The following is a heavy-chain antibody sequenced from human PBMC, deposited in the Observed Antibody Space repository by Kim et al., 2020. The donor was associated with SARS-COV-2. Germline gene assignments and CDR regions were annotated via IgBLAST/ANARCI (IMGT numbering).Heavy chain of an antibody. CDR3: TRSSGEEIGIEY. J-gene: IGHJ4*02. CDR1: GFTFRTYT. D-gene: IGHD2-15*01. V-gene: IGHV3-30-3*01. Sequence: GGSLRLSCAASGFTFRTYTMHWVRQAPGKGLEWVAFISYDGDTKYYAESVKGRFTITRDNDKKTLNLQMKSLRVEDMAMDYCTRSSGEEIGIEYLGQGT. CDR2: ISYDGDTK.